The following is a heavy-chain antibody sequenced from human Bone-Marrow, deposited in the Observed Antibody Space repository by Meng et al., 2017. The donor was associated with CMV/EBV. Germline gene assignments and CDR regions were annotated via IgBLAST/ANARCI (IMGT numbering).Heavy chain of an antibody. CDR2: INPNSGGT. J-gene: IGHJ4*02. V-gene: IGHV1-2*02. D-gene: IGHD6-6*01. CDR1: GYTFTSYG. CDR3: AREEGVSSSSADPFDY. Sequence: ASVKVSCKASGYTFTSYGISWVRQAPGQGLEWVGWINPNSGGTNYAQKFQGRVTMTRDTSISTAYMELSRLRSDDTAVYYCAREEGVSSSSADPFDYWGQGTLVTVSS.